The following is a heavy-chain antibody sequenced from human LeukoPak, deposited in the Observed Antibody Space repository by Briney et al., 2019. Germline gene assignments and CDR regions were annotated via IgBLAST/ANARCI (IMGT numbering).Heavy chain of an antibody. J-gene: IGHJ4*02. Sequence: GGSLRLSCAASGFTFSSYSVNWVRQAPGRGLEWVSSISSSSSYIYYADSVKGRFTISRDNAKNSLYLQMNSLRAEDTAVYYCARLGFLDSIDYWGQGTLVTVSS. V-gene: IGHV3-21*01. CDR1: GFTFSSYS. CDR2: ISSSSSYI. D-gene: IGHD3-3*01. CDR3: ARLGFLDSIDY.